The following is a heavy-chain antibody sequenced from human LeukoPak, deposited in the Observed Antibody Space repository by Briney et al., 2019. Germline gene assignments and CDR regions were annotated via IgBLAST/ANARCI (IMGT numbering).Heavy chain of an antibody. CDR2: ISYDGSNK. V-gene: IGHV3-30-3*01. D-gene: IGHD3-22*01. CDR1: GFTFSSYA. Sequence: GGSLRLSCAASGFTFSSYAMHWVRQAPGKGLEGVAVISYDGSNKYYADSVKGRFTISRDNSKNTLYLQMNSLRAEDTAVYYCARVGNSYDQDYYYYGMDVWGQGTTVTVSS. J-gene: IGHJ6*02. CDR3: ARVGNSYDQDYYYYGMDV.